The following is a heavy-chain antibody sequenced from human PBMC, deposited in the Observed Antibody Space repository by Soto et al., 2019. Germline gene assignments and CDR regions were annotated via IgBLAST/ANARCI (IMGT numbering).Heavy chain of an antibody. CDR3: AEEGRRLGTNWFHP. J-gene: IGHJ5*02. Sequence: SETLSLTCTFSGGSISSYYWSWIRQHPGKGLEWIGYIYYSGSTYYNPSLKSRVTISVDTSKNQFSLKLSSVAAADTAVCYCAEEGRRLGTNWFHPWRREPLVT. D-gene: IGHD6-19*01. V-gene: IGHV4-59*06. CDR2: IYYSGST. CDR1: GGSISSYY.